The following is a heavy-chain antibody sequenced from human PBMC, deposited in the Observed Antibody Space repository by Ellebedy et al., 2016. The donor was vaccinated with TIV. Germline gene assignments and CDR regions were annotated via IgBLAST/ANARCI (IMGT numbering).Heavy chain of an antibody. D-gene: IGHD1-26*01. V-gene: IGHV4-4*07. CDR1: GGSNRSYY. J-gene: IGHJ6*02. CDR3: ARVSGDYYFVMDV. CDR2: IYPTGST. Sequence: MPSETLSLTCTVSGGSNRSYYWSWIRQPAGKGLEWIGRIYPTGSTSYSPTLKSRITMSIDTSKNQVSLKMTSVTAADTAVYYGARVSGDYYFVMDVWGQGTTVTVSS.